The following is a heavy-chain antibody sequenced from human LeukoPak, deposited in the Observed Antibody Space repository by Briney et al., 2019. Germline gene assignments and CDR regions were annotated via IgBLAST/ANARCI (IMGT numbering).Heavy chain of an antibody. Sequence: SETLSLTCTVSGGSISSSSYYWGWIRQSPGKGLEWIGSIYYSGSTYYNPSLKSRVTISVDTPKNQFSLKLSSVTAADTAVYYCASPRYSRSWYEGDYWGQGTLVTVSS. J-gene: IGHJ4*02. CDR1: GGSISSSSYY. CDR2: IYYSGST. V-gene: IGHV4-39*01. D-gene: IGHD6-13*01. CDR3: ASPRYSRSWYEGDY.